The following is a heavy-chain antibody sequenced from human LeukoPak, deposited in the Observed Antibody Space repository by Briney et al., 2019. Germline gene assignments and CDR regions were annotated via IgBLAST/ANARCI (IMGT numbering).Heavy chain of an antibody. CDR2: IYYSGST. V-gene: IGHV4-59*01. D-gene: IGHD3-9*01. Sequence: SETLSLTCTVSGGSISSYYWSWIRQPPGKGLEWIGYIYYSGSTNYNPSLKSRVTISVDTSKNQFSLKLSSVTAADTAVYYCARGAPSRYFDWLSYYYYYYMDVWGKETTVTISS. CDR1: GGSISSYY. J-gene: IGHJ6*03. CDR3: ARGAPSRYFDWLSYYYYYYMDV.